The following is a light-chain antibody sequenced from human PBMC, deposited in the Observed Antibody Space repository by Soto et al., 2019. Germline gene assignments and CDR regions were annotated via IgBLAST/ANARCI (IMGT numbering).Light chain of an antibody. CDR2: GAS. CDR3: QQYGSSPPT. CDR1: QSVSSNY. V-gene: IGKV3-20*01. Sequence: EIVLTQSPGTLSLSPGERATLSCRASQSVSSNYLAWYQRKPGQAPRLLIYGASSRTIDIPNRFSGSGSGTDFTLTITRPEPEDFAVYYYQQYGSSPPTFGQGNKVE. J-gene: IGKJ1*01.